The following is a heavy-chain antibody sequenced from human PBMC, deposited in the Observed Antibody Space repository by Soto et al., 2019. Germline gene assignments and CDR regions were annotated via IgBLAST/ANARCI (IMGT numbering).Heavy chain of an antibody. CDR3: ARDYFDSSDYTTNWFDP. CDR1: GSSISNSSFY. Sequence: SETLSVTCVVSGSSISNSSFYWAWIRQPPGEGLEWIGSIYHTGNAYYNPSLKSRVTISVDTSKNQFSLKVTSVTAADTALYYCARDYFDSSDYTTNWFDPWGQGTLVTVS. V-gene: IGHV4-39*01. J-gene: IGHJ5*02. CDR2: IYHTGNA. D-gene: IGHD3-22*01.